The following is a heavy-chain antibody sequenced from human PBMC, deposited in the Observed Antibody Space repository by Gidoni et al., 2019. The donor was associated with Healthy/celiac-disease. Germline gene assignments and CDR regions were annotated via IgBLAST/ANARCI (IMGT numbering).Heavy chain of an antibody. D-gene: IGHD5-12*01. CDR3: ASHSGYENY. CDR1: GFTFSSYG. V-gene: IGHV3-33*01. Sequence: QVQLVESGGGVVQPGRSLRLSCAASGFTFSSYGMHWVRQAPGKGLEWVAVIWYDGSNKYYADSVKGRFTISRDNSKNTLYLQMNSLRAEDTAVYYCASHSGYENYWGQGTLVTVSS. J-gene: IGHJ4*02. CDR2: IWYDGSNK.